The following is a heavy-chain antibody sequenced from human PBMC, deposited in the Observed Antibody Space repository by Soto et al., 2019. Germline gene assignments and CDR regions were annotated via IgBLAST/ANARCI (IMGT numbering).Heavy chain of an antibody. CDR2: IYYSGST. J-gene: IGHJ6*02. Sequence: EPLCRNRSVLCGSSINRSDNRGWKHQPPGKGLEWIGSIYYSGSTYYNPSLKSRVTISVDTSKNQFSLKLSSVTAADTAVYYCARLLRHNYYGMDVWGQGTTVTVTS. D-gene: IGHD5-12*01. CDR1: CGSSINRSDN. CDR3: ARLLRHNYYGMDV. V-gene: IGHV4-39*01.